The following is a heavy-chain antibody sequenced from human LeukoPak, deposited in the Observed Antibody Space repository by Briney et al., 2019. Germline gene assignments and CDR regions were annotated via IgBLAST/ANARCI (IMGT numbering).Heavy chain of an antibody. CDR3: ARGPKYISATGPYYFDY. V-gene: IGHV3-23*01. Sequence: GGTLRLSCAASGFTFSTCGMSWVRQAPGKGLEWVSAIRGSGDNTYHADSVKGRFTISRDNSKNTLFLQMNSLRAEDTAVYYCARGPKYISATGPYYFDYWGQGTPVTVSS. J-gene: IGHJ4*02. D-gene: IGHD6-13*01. CDR1: GFTFSTCG. CDR2: IRGSGDNT.